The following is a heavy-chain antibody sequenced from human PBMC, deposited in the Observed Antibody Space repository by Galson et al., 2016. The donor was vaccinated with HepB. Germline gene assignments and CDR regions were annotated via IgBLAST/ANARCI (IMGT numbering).Heavy chain of an antibody. Sequence: SLRLSCAASRFTFSSYSMNWVRQAPGKGLEWISSITSRSNYRYYADSVKGRFTISRDNTKNSLYLQMNSLRVEDTAVYYCARDPGRYCSGGFCYSNPDYNGMDVWGQGTTVIVSS. CDR2: ITSRSNYR. CDR1: RFTFSSYS. J-gene: IGHJ6*02. CDR3: ARDPGRYCSGGFCYSNPDYNGMDV. V-gene: IGHV3-21*01. D-gene: IGHD2-15*01.